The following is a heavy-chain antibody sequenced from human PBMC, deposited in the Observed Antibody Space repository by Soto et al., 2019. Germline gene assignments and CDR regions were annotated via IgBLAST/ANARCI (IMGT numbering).Heavy chain of an antibody. CDR1: GYTVSSSDYY. V-gene: IGHV4-31*03. J-gene: IGHJ6*02. CDR2: IYYSGST. D-gene: IGHD3-10*01. CDR3: ARVGYYYGSGNPDDHYYYGMDV. Sequence: SATISLTCSVSGYTVSSSDYYWAWNRQHPGKGLEWIGYIYYSGSTYYNPSLKSRVTISVDTSKNQFSLKLSSVTAADTAVYYCARVGYYYGSGNPDDHYYYGMDVWGQGTTVTVFS.